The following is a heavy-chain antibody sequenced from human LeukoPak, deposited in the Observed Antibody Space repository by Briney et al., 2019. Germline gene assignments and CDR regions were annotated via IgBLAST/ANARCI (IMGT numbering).Heavy chain of an antibody. Sequence: SETLSLTCTVSGGSLSRSNNYWGWVRQPPGRGLEWIGSIHYSGTTYYNPSLRSRVTISVDTSKNQFSLKLSSMTAADTAVYYCARHEEEDGYNAKTIDYWGQGTLVTVSS. J-gene: IGHJ4*02. CDR2: IHYSGTT. CDR1: GGSLSRSNNY. CDR3: ARHEEEDGYNAKTIDY. V-gene: IGHV4-39*01. D-gene: IGHD5-24*01.